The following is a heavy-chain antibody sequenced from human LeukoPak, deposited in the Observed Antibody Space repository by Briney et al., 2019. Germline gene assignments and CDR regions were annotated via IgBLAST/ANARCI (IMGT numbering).Heavy chain of an antibody. V-gene: IGHV1-8*01. CDR3: AGRAPYDSSGYYFYYYMDV. CDR1: GYTFTSYD. CDR2: MNPNSGNT. J-gene: IGHJ6*03. Sequence: ASVKVSCKASGYTFTSYDINWVRQATGQGLEWMGWMNPNSGNTGYAQKFQGRVTMTRNTSISTAYMELSSLRSEDTAVYYCAGRAPYDSSGYYFYYYMDVWGKGTTVTVSS. D-gene: IGHD3-22*01.